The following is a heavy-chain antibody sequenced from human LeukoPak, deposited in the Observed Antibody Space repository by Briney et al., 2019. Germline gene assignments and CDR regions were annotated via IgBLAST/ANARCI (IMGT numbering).Heavy chain of an antibody. D-gene: IGHD3-3*01. J-gene: IGHJ5*02. CDR2: INHSGST. CDR1: GGPFSGYY. CDR3: ARGYDFWSGYYRQNWFDP. Sequence: PSETLSLTCAVYGGPFSGYYWSWIRQPPGKGLEWIGEINHSGSTNYNPSLKSRVTISVDTSKNQFSLKLSSVTAADTAVYYCARGYDFWSGYYRQNWFDPWGQGTLVTVSS. V-gene: IGHV4-34*01.